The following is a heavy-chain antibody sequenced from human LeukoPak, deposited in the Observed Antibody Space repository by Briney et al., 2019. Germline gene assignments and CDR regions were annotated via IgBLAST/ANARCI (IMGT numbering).Heavy chain of an antibody. J-gene: IGHJ4*02. CDR3: ARSITIFGVVMVRYFDY. CDR2: ISAYNGNT. CDR1: GYTFTSYG. V-gene: IGHV1-18*01. D-gene: IGHD3-3*01. Sequence: GASVKVSCKASGYTFTSYGISWVRQAPGQGLEWMGWISAYNGNTNYAQKRQGRVTMTTDTSTSTAYMELRSLRSDDTAVYYCARSITIFGVVMVRYFDYWGQGTLVTVSS.